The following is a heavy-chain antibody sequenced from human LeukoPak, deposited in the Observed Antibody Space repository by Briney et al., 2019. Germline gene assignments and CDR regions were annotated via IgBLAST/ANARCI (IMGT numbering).Heavy chain of an antibody. CDR1: GGSISSSNW. CDR2: IYHSGST. V-gene: IGHV4-4*02. Sequence: SGTLSPTCAVSGGSISSSNWWSWVRQPPGKGLEWIGEIYHSGSTNYNPSLKSRVTISVDKSKNQFSLKLSSVTAADTAVYYCARVSGLGELSFLDYWGQGTLVTVSS. J-gene: IGHJ4*02. D-gene: IGHD3-16*02. CDR3: ARVSGLGELSFLDY.